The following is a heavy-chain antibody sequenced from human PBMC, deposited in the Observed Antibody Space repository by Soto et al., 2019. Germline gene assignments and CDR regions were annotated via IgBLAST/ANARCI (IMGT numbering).Heavy chain of an antibody. D-gene: IGHD3-16*02. V-gene: IGHV3-64*01. J-gene: IGHJ4*02. Sequence: EVQLVESGGGLVQPGGSLRLSCAASGFTFSSYAMHWVRQAPGKGLEYVSAISSNGGSTYYANSVKGRFTISRDNSKNTLYLQMGSLRAEDMAVYYCARVREEARDYIWGSYRLTPTGGNDYWGQGTLVTVSS. CDR2: ISSNGGST. CDR1: GFTFSSYA. CDR3: ARVREEARDYIWGSYRLTPTGGNDY.